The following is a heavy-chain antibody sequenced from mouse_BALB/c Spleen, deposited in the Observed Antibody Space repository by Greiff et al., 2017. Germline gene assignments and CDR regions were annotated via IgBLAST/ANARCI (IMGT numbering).Heavy chain of an antibody. J-gene: IGHJ1*01. CDR2: ISYSGST. CDR3: ARGGSRPHWYFDV. D-gene: IGHD1-1*01. CDR1: GDSITSGY. Sequence: EVQLQESGPSLVKPSQTLSLTCSVTGDSITSGYWNWIRKFPGNKLEYMGYISYSGSTYYNPSLKSRISITRDTSKNQYYLQLNSVTTEDTATYYCARGGSRPHWYFDVWGAGTTVTVSS. V-gene: IGHV3-8*02.